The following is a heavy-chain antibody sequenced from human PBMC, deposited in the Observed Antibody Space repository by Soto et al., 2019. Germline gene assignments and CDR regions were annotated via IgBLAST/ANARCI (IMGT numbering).Heavy chain of an antibody. D-gene: IGHD3-9*01. J-gene: IGHJ6*02. CDR1: GVSISSSSYY. Sequence: SETLSLTCTVSGVSISSSSYYWGWIRQPPGKGLEWIGSIYYSGSTYYNPSLKSRVTISVDTSKNQFSLKLSSVTAADTAVYYCARGLYYDILTGDKHYGMDVWGQGTTVTVSS. CDR3: ARGLYYDILTGDKHYGMDV. CDR2: IYYSGST. V-gene: IGHV4-39*01.